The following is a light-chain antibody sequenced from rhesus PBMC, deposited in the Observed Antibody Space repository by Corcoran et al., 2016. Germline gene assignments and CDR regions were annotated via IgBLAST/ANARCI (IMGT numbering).Light chain of an antibody. J-gene: IGLJ1*01. V-gene: IGLV3-25*02. CDR1: NVGDVN. CDR3: QVWDSRHKYI. Sequence: SYELTQPPSVSAASGQTARITCGGDNVGDVNVNWYQQKPAQAPVLDIYADTKRPSGIPERFSGSKAGNTAALTITSLAAGDEADYHCQVWDSRHKYIFGGGTRLTVL. CDR2: ADT.